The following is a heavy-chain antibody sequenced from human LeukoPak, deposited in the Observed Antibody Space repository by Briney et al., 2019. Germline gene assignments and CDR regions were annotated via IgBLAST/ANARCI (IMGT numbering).Heavy chain of an antibody. Sequence: GESLKISCKGSGYSFSTYWISWVRQMPGKGLEWMGIIYPAGSDTRYSPSFQGQVTISADKSISTAYLQWSSLKASDTAMYYCARQPAYSGYAWSYWGQGTLVTVSS. CDR1: GYSFSTYW. CDR3: ARQPAYSGYAWSY. D-gene: IGHD5-12*01. J-gene: IGHJ4*02. V-gene: IGHV5-51*01. CDR2: IYPAGSDT.